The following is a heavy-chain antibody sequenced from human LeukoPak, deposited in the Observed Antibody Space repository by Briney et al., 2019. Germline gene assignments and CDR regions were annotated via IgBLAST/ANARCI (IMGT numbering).Heavy chain of an antibody. CDR3: AGAPPKYYDSTFDI. V-gene: IGHV5-51*01. Sequence: GAPLKISYQGSGYSFTNYWIGWVRQMPVKGLEWTGIIYPGVSDTRYIPYFQGQLTISAVKYISTAYLQWSSLKASDTAMYYCAGAPPKYYDSTFDIWRQGTMVTVSS. J-gene: IGHJ3*02. CDR1: GYSFTNYW. D-gene: IGHD3-22*01. CDR2: IYPGVSDT.